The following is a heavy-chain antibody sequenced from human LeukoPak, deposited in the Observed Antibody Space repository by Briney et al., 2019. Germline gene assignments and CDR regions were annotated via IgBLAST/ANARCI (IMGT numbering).Heavy chain of an antibody. V-gene: IGHV3-23*01. Sequence: GGSLRLSCAVPGFTFSSHAMNWVRQAPGKGLEWVSGISGSGGSTYYVDSVKGRFTISRDNSKNTLYLQMNSLRAEDTAVYYCATYSSGWFNFDYWGQGTLATVSS. CDR3: ATYSSGWFNFDY. J-gene: IGHJ4*02. CDR1: GFTFSSHA. CDR2: ISGSGGST. D-gene: IGHD6-19*01.